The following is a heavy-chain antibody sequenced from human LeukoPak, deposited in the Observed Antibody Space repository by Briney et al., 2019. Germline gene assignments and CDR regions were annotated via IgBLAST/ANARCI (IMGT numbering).Heavy chain of an antibody. CDR2: INHSGST. CDR1: GGSFSGYY. CDR3: ARADLDSSGYYYSTNYYFDY. V-gene: IGHV4-34*01. Sequence: SETLSLTCAVYGGSFSGYYWSWIRQPPGKGLEWIGEINHSGSTNYNPSLKSRVTISVDTSKNQFSLKLSSVTAADTAVYYCARADLDSSGYYYSTNYYFDYWGQGTLVTVSS. D-gene: IGHD3-22*01. J-gene: IGHJ4*02.